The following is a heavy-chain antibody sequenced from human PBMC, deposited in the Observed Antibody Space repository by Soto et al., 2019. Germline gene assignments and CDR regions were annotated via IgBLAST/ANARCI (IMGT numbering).Heavy chain of an antibody. J-gene: IGHJ4*02. CDR2: VWFDGSNI. Sequence: GGSLRLSCAASGFTFSTYGMHWVRQAPGKGLEWVAVVWFDGSNIYYADSVKGRFTISRDNSKNTLYLQMNSLRAEDTAVYYCARVRVPFGAHDSIDYWGQGTLVTVSS. CDR3: ARVRVPFGAHDSIDY. D-gene: IGHD3-3*01. V-gene: IGHV3-33*01. CDR1: GFTFSTYG.